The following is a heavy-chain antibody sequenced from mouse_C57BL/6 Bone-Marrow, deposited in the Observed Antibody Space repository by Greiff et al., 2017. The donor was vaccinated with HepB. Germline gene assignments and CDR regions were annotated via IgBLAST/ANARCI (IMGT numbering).Heavy chain of an antibody. CDR2: IHPNSGST. V-gene: IGHV1-64*01. CDR3: ARSGNNYYGSSYWRYFDV. Sequence: QVQLQQPGAELVKPGASVKLSCKASGYTFTSYWMHWVKQRPGQGLEWIGMIHPNSGSTNYNEKFKSKATLTVDKSSSTAYIQLSSLTSEDSAVYYCARSGNNYYGSSYWRYFDVWGTGTTVTVSS. CDR1: GYTFTSYW. J-gene: IGHJ1*03. D-gene: IGHD1-1*01.